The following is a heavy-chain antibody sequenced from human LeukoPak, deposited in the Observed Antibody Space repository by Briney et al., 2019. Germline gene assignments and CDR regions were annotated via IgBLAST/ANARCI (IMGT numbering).Heavy chain of an antibody. CDR1: GSTFSGSA. Sequence: GGSLKLSCAASGSTFSGSAMHWVRQASGKGLEWVGRIRSKANSYATAYAASVKGRFTISRDDSKNTAYLQMNSLKTEDTAVYYCTRPGLGYCSSTSCPGWVDVWGKGTTVTVSS. J-gene: IGHJ6*04. CDR3: TRPGLGYCSSTSCPGWVDV. D-gene: IGHD2-2*01. V-gene: IGHV3-73*01. CDR2: IRSKANSYAT.